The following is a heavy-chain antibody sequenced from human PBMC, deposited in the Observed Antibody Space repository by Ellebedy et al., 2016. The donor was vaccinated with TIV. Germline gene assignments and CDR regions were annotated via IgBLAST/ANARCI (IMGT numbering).Heavy chain of an antibody. V-gene: IGHV1-8*02. CDR2: INPNSGNT. D-gene: IGHD6-13*01. CDR3: ARGGYPGFDY. Sequence: ASVKVSXXASGYTFTGYYMHWVRQAPGQGLEWMGWINPNSGNTGYAQKFQGRVTMTRNTSISTAYMELSSLRSEDTAVYYCARGGYPGFDYWGQGTLFTVSS. CDR1: GYTFTGYY. J-gene: IGHJ4*02.